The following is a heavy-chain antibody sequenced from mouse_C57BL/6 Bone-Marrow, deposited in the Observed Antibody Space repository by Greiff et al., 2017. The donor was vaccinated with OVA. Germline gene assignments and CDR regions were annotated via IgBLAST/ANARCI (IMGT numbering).Heavy chain of an antibody. CDR1: GYTFTNYW. J-gene: IGHJ2*01. CDR3: ARVGYPYYFDY. D-gene: IGHD2-2*01. CDR2: IYPGGGYT. Sequence: VQVVESGAELVRPGTSVKMSCKASGYTFTNYWIGWAKQRPGHGLEWIGDIYPGGGYTNYNEKFKGKATLTADKSSSTAYMQFSSLTSEDSAIYYCARVGYPYYFDYWGQGTTLTVSS. V-gene: IGHV1-63*01.